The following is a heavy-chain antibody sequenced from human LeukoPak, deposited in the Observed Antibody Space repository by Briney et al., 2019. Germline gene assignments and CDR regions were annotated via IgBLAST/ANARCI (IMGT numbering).Heavy chain of an antibody. V-gene: IGHV3-33*01. Sequence: PGRSLRLSCAASGFTFSSYGMHWVRQAPGKGLEWVAVIWYDGSNKYYADSVKGRFTISRDNSKNTLYLQMNSLRAEDTAVYYCARGVGSYLPYYFDYWGQGTLVTVSS. D-gene: IGHD1-26*01. J-gene: IGHJ4*02. CDR1: GFTFSSYG. CDR2: IWYDGSNK. CDR3: ARGVGSYLPYYFDY.